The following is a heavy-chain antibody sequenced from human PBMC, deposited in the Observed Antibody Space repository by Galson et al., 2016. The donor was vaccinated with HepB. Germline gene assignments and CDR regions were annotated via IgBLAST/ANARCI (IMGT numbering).Heavy chain of an antibody. CDR2: INTSGDDT. Sequence: SVKVSCKASGYTFTNYYMHWVRQAPGQGLEWMGVINTSGDDTRYAQKFQGRVTMTRDTSTSTVYMDLSSLRSEDTAVYYCARDTPSSDTIDGMDVWGQGTTVTVSS. CDR3: ARDTPSSDTIDGMDV. D-gene: IGHD3-3*01. CDR1: GYTFTNYY. V-gene: IGHV1-46*01. J-gene: IGHJ6*02.